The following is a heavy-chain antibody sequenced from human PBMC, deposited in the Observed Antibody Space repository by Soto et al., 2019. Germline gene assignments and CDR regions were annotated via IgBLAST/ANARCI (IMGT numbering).Heavy chain of an antibody. V-gene: IGHV4-59*05. CDR1: GGCISSYY. D-gene: IGHD5-12*01. CDR2: IYYSGST. CDR3: ARYSGYEGLRFDP. J-gene: IGHJ5*02. Sequence: SETLSLTCTVSGGCISSYYWSWIRQPPGKGLEWIGSIYYSGSTYYNPSLKSRVTISVDTSKNQFSLKLSSVTAADTAVYYCARYSGYEGLRFDPWGQGTLVTVSS.